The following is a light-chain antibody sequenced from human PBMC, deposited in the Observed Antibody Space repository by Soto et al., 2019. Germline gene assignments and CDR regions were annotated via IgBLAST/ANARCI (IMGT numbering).Light chain of an antibody. CDR3: CSHAGDTMRV. V-gene: IGLV2-23*01. J-gene: IGLJ3*02. CDR1: SSDVVSYNL. Sequence: QSALTQPASVSGSPGQSITISCTGTSSDVVSYNLVSWYQQHPGKVPKLMIYEATKRPSGVSDRFSGSKSGNTASLTISGLQAEDEADYYCCSHAGDTMRVLGGGTKLTVL. CDR2: EAT.